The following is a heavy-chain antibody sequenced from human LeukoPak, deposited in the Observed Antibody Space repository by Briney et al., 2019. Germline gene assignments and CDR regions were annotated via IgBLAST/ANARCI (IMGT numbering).Heavy chain of an antibody. CDR1: GFTVSSNY. CDR2: FYSCDSR. D-gene: IGHD4-23*01. V-gene: IGHV3-53*01. Sequence: GGSLRLSCAASGFTVSSNYMIWVRQAPAKGRECVSFFYSCDSRYYADSRKGRLTISRYNSKNTLYFQINRRSAEDTVRYYLARGTFYGGNSPFAFDLWGEGTMVSVSS. CDR3: ARGTFYGGNSPFAFDL. J-gene: IGHJ3*01.